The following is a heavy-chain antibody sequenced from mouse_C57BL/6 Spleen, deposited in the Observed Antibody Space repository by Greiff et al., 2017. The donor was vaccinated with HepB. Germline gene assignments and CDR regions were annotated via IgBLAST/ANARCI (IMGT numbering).Heavy chain of an antibody. Sequence: VKLQQPGAELVRPGSSVKLSCKASGYTFTSYWMHWVKQRPIQGLEWIGNIDPSDSETHYNQKFKDKATLTVDKSSSTAYMQLSSLTSEDSAVYYCARGDGYSGFDVWGTGTTVTVSS. CDR3: ARGDGYSGFDV. V-gene: IGHV1-52*01. J-gene: IGHJ1*03. D-gene: IGHD2-3*01. CDR2: IDPSDSET. CDR1: GYTFTSYW.